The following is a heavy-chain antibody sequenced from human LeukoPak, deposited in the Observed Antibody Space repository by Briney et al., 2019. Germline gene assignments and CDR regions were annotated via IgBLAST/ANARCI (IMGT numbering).Heavy chain of an antibody. D-gene: IGHD3-22*01. CDR1: GYTFTSYG. J-gene: IGHJ4*02. CDR3: ARGYYDGSGYYVY. CDR2: ISAYNGNT. V-gene: IGHV1-18*01. Sequence: RASVKVSCKASGYTFTSYGISWVRQAPGQGLEWMGWISAYNGNTNYAEKLQGRVTMTTDTSTRTAYMELRSLRSGDTAVYYCARGYYDGSGYYVYWGQGTLVTASS.